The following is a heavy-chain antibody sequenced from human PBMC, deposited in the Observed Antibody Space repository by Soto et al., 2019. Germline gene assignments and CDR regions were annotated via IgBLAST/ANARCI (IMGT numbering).Heavy chain of an antibody. V-gene: IGHV4-59*08. CDR2: IYYSGST. D-gene: IGHD4-17*01. J-gene: IGHJ2*01. Sequence: QVQLQESGPGLVKPSETLSLTCTVSGGSISSHYWSWIRQPPGKGLEWIGYIYYSGSTDYNPSLKSRVTISVATSTNHLSLRLSSVTAADTAVYYCARPRGTTPAVWYFDLWGRGTLVTVSS. CDR1: GGSISSHY. CDR3: ARPRGTTPAVWYFDL.